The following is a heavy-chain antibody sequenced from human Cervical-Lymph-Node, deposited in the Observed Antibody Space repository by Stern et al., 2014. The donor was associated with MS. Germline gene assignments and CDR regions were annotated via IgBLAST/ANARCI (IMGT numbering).Heavy chain of an antibody. J-gene: IGHJ4*02. D-gene: IGHD5-12*01. CDR2: IFPSFATV. CDR3: ARLGSGYEWASDY. CDR1: EGTFSTNS. V-gene: IGHV1-69*01. Sequence: QLVQSGPEVRKPGSSGKVSCKASEGTFSTNSISWVRQAPGQGIEWMGRIFPSFATVDYEQNLQGRVTINADGSTGTGYMALPSLRSEDTAVYYCARLGSGYEWASDYWGQGTLVTVSS.